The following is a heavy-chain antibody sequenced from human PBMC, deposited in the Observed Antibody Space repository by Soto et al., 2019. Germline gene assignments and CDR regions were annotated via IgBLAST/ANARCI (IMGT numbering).Heavy chain of an antibody. D-gene: IGHD3-3*01. CDR1: GYTLTELS. Sequence: GASVKVSCKVSGYTLTELSMHWVRQAPGKGLEWMGGFDPEDGETIYAQKFQGRVTMTEDTSTDTAYMELSSLRSEDTAVYYCATPQNDFWSGYYTRGEVNWFDPWGQGTLVTVS. CDR2: FDPEDGET. CDR3: ATPQNDFWSGYYTRGEVNWFDP. J-gene: IGHJ5*02. V-gene: IGHV1-24*01.